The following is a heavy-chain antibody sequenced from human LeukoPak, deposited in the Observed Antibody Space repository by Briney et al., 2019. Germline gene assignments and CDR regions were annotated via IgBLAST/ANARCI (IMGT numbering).Heavy chain of an antibody. J-gene: IGHJ4*02. CDR2: IQYDGSDK. CDR1: GFTFSSYG. CDR3: ARGLDY. V-gene: IGHV3-30*02. Sequence: GGSLRLSCAASGFTFSSYGMHWVRQAPGKGLEWVAFIQYDGSDKYYADSVKGRFTISRDNAKNTLYLQMNSLRAEDTAVYYCARGLDYWGQGTLVTVSS.